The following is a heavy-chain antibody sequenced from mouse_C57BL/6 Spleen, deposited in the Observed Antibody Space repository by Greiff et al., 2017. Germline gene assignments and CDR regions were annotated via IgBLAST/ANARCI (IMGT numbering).Heavy chain of an antibody. CDR3: ARVYDGYEAY. V-gene: IGHV5-4*03. CDR2: ISDGGSYT. Sequence: DVKLVESGGGLLKPGGSLKLSCAASGFTFSSYAMSWFRQTPEKRLEWVATISDGGSYTYYPDNVKGRFTISRDNAKNNLYLQMSHLKSEDTAMYYCARVYDGYEAYWGQGTLVTVSA. CDR1: GFTFSSYA. D-gene: IGHD2-3*01. J-gene: IGHJ3*01.